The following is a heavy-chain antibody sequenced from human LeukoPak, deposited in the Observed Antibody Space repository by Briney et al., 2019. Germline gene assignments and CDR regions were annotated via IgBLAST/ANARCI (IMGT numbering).Heavy chain of an antibody. CDR1: GVTVSSNF. V-gene: IGHV3-53*01. Sequence: GGSLRLSCAVSGVTVSSNFRSWVRQAPGKGLEWVSIIYSGGNAYYADSVKGRFTISRDNSKNTMYLQMNSLRAEDTAIYYCEQGVVRPYYFYYCGQGTLVTVSS. CDR3: EQGVVRPYYFYY. J-gene: IGHJ4*02. CDR2: IYSGGNA. D-gene: IGHD3-3*01.